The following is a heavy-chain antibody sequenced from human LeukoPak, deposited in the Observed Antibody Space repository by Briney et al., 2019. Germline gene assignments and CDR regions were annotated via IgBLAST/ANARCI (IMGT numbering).Heavy chain of an antibody. D-gene: IGHD3-3*01. V-gene: IGHV4-4*07. Sequence: PSETLSLTCTVSGRSISSYYWSWIRQPARKGLEWIGRIYTSGSTNYNPSLKSRVTMSVDTSKNQLSLKLNSVTAADTAVYYCARVFDSPEWPYYYYDMTSGAKGPRSPSP. CDR1: GRSISSYY. CDR2: IYTSGST. J-gene: IGHJ6*03. CDR3: ARVFDSPEWPYYYYDMTS.